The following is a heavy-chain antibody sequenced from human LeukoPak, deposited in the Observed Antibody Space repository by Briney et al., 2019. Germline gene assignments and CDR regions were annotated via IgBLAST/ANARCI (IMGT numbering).Heavy chain of an antibody. J-gene: IGHJ6*02. V-gene: IGHV4-31*03. CDR3: ASQVTMVRGVIKAGFRYYGMDV. D-gene: IGHD3-10*01. CDR1: GGSISSGGYY. Sequence: MSSQTLSLTCTVSGGSISSGGYYWSWIRQHPGKGLEWIGYIYYSGSTYYNPSLKSRVTISVDTSKNQFSLKLSSVTAADTALYYCASQVTMVRGVIKAGFRYYGMDVWGQGTTVTVSS. CDR2: IYYSGST.